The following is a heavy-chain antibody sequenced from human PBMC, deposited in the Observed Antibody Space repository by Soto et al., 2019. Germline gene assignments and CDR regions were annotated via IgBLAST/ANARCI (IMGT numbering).Heavy chain of an antibody. Sequence: GSLRLSCAASGFTFSSYGMHWVRQAPGKGLEWVAVISYDGSSKYYADSVKGRFTISRDNSKNTLYLQMNSLRAEDTAVYYCARNDYGGKSGGYDYWGQGTLVTVSS. CDR1: GFTFSSYG. J-gene: IGHJ4*02. CDR3: ARNDYGGKSGGYDY. CDR2: ISYDGSSK. D-gene: IGHD4-17*01. V-gene: IGHV3-30*03.